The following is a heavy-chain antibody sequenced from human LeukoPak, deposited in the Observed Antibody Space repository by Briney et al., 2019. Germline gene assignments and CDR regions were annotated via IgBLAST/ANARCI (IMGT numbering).Heavy chain of an antibody. CDR3: ARDSGAFDY. J-gene: IGHJ4*02. CDR1: GFTFSNYW. D-gene: IGHD6-25*01. V-gene: IGHV3-7*05. Sequence: GGSLRLSCAASGFTFSNYWMTWVRQAPGKGLEWVANINQDGSEKYYVDSVKGRFTISRDNAKNSLYLQMNSLRAEDTAVYYCARDSGAFDYWGQGTLVTVSS. CDR2: INQDGSEK.